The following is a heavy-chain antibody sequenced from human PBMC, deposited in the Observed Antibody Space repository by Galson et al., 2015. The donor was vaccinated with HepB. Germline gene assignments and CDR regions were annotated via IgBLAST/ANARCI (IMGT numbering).Heavy chain of an antibody. Sequence: SLRLSCAASGFTFSSYAMHWVRQAPGKGLEWVAVISYDGSNKYYADSVKGRFTISRDNSKNTLYLQMNSLRAEDTAVYYCAREAYDSSGYQYYFDYWGQGTLVTVSS. CDR2: ISYDGSNK. V-gene: IGHV3-30*04. CDR3: AREAYDSSGYQYYFDY. D-gene: IGHD3-22*01. CDR1: GFTFSSYA. J-gene: IGHJ4*02.